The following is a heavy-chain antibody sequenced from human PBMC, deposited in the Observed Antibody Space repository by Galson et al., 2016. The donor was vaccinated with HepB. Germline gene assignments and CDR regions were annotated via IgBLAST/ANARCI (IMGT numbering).Heavy chain of an antibody. J-gene: IGHJ5*02. Sequence: SLRLSCAASGFAFDDETMEWVRQAPGKGLEWVSLISGDGNTRHYADSVNGRFTISRDNSKNSLFLQMNSLRTEDTAFYYCVKGAGGLADSWGQGTLVTVSS. CDR3: VKGAGGLADS. CDR2: ISGDGNTR. V-gene: IGHV3-43*01. D-gene: IGHD2-15*01. CDR1: GFAFDDET.